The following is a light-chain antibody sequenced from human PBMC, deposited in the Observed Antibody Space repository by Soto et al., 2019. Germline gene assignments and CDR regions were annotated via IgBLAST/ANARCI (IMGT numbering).Light chain of an antibody. Sequence: QSVLTQPPSVSGAPGQRVTISGTGSSSNIGAGYDVHWYQQRPGTAPKLLLFGNINRPSGVPDRFSGSKSGTSASLAITGLQAEDEGDYYCPSYPTTSTWVFGGGTKVTVL. CDR3: PSYPTTSTWV. CDR2: GNI. CDR1: SSNIGAGYD. V-gene: IGLV1-40*01. J-gene: IGLJ3*02.